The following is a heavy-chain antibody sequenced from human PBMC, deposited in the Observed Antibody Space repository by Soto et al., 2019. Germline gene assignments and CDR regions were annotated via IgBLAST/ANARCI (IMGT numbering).Heavy chain of an antibody. CDR3: ARVGYYYDSSGYSPDLYYYYGMDV. CDR1: GYTFTSYD. D-gene: IGHD3-22*01. V-gene: IGHV1-8*01. Sequence: ASVKVSCKASGYTFTSYDINWVRQATGQGLEWMGWMNPNSGNTGYAQKFQGRVTMTRNTSISTAYMELSSLRSEDTAVYYCARVGYYYDSSGYSPDLYYYYGMDVWGQGTTVTAP. J-gene: IGHJ6*02. CDR2: MNPNSGNT.